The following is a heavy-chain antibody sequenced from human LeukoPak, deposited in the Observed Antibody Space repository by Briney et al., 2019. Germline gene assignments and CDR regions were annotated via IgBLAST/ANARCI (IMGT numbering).Heavy chain of an antibody. CDR3: ARDVVGATYFQL. V-gene: IGHV4-61*01. CDR1: GGSLSSGSYY. D-gene: IGHD1-26*01. CDR2: HYYSGST. Sequence: SETLSLTCTVSGGSLSSGSYYWTWIRQPPGKGLVWFRHHYYSGSTNYNPSLKSRVTISKDTSKNQFPLKVTSVTAADTAVYYCARDVVGATYFQLWGQGALVTVSS. J-gene: IGHJ1*01.